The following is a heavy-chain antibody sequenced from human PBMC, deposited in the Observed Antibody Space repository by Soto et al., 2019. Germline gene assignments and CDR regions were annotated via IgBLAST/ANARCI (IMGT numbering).Heavy chain of an antibody. D-gene: IGHD3-16*01. J-gene: IGHJ4*02. CDR3: ARANYDYVWGSYPTPYYFDY. Sequence: PSETLSLTCTVSGGSISSGDYYWSWIRQHPGKGLEWIGNFYYSGSTYYNPSLKSRITISVDTSKNQFSLKLSSVTAADTAVYYCARANYDYVWGSYPTPYYFDYWGQGTLVTVSS. CDR1: GGSISSGDYY. CDR2: FYYSGST. V-gene: IGHV4-31*03.